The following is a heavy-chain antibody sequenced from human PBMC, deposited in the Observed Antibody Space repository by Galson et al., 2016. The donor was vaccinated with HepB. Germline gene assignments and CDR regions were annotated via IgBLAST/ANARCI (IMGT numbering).Heavy chain of an antibody. CDR1: GFTFRSYA. CDR2: MTDSGGST. V-gene: IGHV3-23*01. Sequence: SLRLSCAASGFTFRSYAMSWVRQAPGKGLEWVSTMTDSGGSTYYADFVKGRFTISRDNPKNTLYLQMNSLRAEDTAVYYYARHHYGSGTYHNWGQGALVTVSS. CDR3: ARHHYGSGTYHN. J-gene: IGHJ4*02. D-gene: IGHD3-10*01.